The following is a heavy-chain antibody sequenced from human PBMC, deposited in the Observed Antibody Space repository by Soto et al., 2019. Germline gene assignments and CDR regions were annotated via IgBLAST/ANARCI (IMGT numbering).Heavy chain of an antibody. D-gene: IGHD3-10*01. V-gene: IGHV1-2*04. Sequence: GASVKVSCKASGYTFTGYYMHWVRQAPGQGLEWMGWIDPNSGGTNYAQKFKGWVTMTRDTSISTAYMELSRLRSDDTALYYCARVLGDYYGSGSYFDYWGQGTLVTVSS. CDR2: IDPNSGGT. CDR3: ARVLGDYYGSGSYFDY. J-gene: IGHJ4*02. CDR1: GYTFTGYY.